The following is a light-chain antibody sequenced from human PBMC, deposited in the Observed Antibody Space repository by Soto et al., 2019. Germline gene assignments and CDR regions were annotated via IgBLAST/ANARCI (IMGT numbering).Light chain of an antibody. CDR3: QKYSSVPV. CDR1: QGIRNF. V-gene: IGKV1-27*01. CDR2: AAS. J-gene: IGKJ3*01. Sequence: DIQMTQSPTSLSASVGDRVTITYRASQGIRNFVAWYQQKPGKPPKLLIYAASTLQSGVPSRFSGSGSGTDFTLTINSLQPEDVATYSCQKYSSVPVFGPGTKVEI.